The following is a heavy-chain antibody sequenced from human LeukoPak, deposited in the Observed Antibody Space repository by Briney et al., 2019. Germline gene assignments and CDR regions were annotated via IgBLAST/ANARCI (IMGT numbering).Heavy chain of an antibody. CDR2: ISYDGSNI. Sequence: PGGSLRLSCAASGFTFSSYAMHWVRQAPGKGLEWVAVISYDGSNIYYADSVKGRFTISRDNSKNTLYLQMNSLRAEDTAVYYCAREYGSGSYYHNWFDPWGQGTLVTVSS. CDR1: GFTFSSYA. CDR3: AREYGSGSYYHNWFDP. D-gene: IGHD3-10*01. J-gene: IGHJ5*02. V-gene: IGHV3-30-3*01.